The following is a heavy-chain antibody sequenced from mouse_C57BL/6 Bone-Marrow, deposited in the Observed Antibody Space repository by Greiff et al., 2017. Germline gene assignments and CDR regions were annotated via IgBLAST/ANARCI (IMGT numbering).Heavy chain of an antibody. J-gene: IGHJ4*01. CDR3: AKVRLLSCAMDY. D-gene: IGHD2-10*01. CDR1: GFSLTSYG. CDR2: LWGDGST. Sequence: QVHVKQSGPGLVAPSQCLSITCTASGFSLTSYGVSWVRQPPGKGLEWLGVLWGDGSTNYHSALISRLSISKDNSKSQVFLKLNSLQTDDTATYYCAKVRLLSCAMDYWGQGTSVTVSS. V-gene: IGHV2-3*01.